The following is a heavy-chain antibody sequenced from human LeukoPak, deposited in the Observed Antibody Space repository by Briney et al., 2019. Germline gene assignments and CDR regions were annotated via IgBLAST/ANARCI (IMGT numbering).Heavy chain of an antibody. CDR2: IHTSGNT. CDR3: ARKSVAVRDAFDI. Sequence: SETLSLTCTVSGGSISSGSYCWSWIRQPAGKGLEWIGHIHTSGNTNYNSSLKSRVTISVDTSKNQFSLKLNSVTAADTAVYYCARKSVAVRDAFDIWGQGTMVTVSS. D-gene: IGHD6-19*01. V-gene: IGHV4-61*10. CDR1: GGSISSGSYC. J-gene: IGHJ3*02.